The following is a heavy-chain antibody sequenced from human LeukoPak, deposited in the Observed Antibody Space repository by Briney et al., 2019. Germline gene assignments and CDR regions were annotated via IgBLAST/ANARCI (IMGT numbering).Heavy chain of an antibody. J-gene: IGHJ4*02. V-gene: IGHV1-18*01. CDR2: IGAHNGYT. CDR1: DYTFTNYG. Sequence: ASVKVSCKASDYTFTNYGISWVRQAPGQGLEWMGWIGAHNGYTSYAQRFQGRVTMTTDTSTTTAYMELRSLRSDDTAVYYCARVRAFKNYDYSLSDYWGQGTLVTVSS. D-gene: IGHD3-16*01. CDR3: ARVRAFKNYDYSLSDY.